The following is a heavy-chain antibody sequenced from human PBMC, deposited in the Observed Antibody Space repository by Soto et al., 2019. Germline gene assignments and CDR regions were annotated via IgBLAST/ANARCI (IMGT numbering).Heavy chain of an antibody. CDR1: GFTFSSYS. V-gene: IGHV3-48*02. CDR2: ISSSSSTI. D-gene: IGHD2-2*02. J-gene: IGHJ6*02. Sequence: EVQLVESGGGLVQPGGSLRLSCAASGFTFSSYSMTWVRQAPGKGLEWVSYISSSSSTIYYADSVKGRFTISRDNAKNSLYLQMNSLRDEDTAVYYCARDFCSSTSCYTFYYYYYGMDVWGQGTTVTVSS. CDR3: ARDFCSSTSCYTFYYYYYGMDV.